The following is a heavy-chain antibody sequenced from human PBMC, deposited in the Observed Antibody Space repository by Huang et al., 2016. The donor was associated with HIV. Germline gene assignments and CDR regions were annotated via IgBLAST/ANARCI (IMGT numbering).Heavy chain of an antibody. CDR1: GFTFSSYW. J-gene: IGHJ4*02. V-gene: IGHV3-74*01. Sequence: EVQLVESGGGLVQPGGSLRLSCAASGFTFSSYWMHWVRQVPGKGLEWGSRIKRDGRSTSYADSVKGRFTISRDNAKNTLYLQMNSLRAEDTAVYYCARGSRQGKYYYGSGTAYWGQGTLVTVSS. CDR2: IKRDGRST. CDR3: ARGSRQGKYYYGSGTAY. D-gene: IGHD3-10*01.